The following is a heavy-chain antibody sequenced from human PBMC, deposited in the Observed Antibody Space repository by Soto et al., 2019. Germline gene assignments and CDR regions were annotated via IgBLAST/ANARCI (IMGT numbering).Heavy chain of an antibody. J-gene: IGHJ4*01. V-gene: IGHV1-18*01. CDR2: ISGYNGNT. CDR3: ARTVEYDSIPYYYADF. D-gene: IGHD2-21*01. Sequence: ASVKFSCKASGYTFNTYAITWVRQAPGQGLEWMGWISGYNGNTNYAQTLQGRGTMTTDTSTSTAYLELRSLRSDDTAVYYCARTVEYDSIPYYYADFWGQGTLVTVSS. CDR1: GYTFNTYA.